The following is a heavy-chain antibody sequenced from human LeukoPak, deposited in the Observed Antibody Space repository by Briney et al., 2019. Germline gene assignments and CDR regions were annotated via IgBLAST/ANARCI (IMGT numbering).Heavy chain of an antibody. CDR1: GYTFTNYG. CDR2: ISAYNGNT. J-gene: IGHJ5*02. Sequence: ASVKVSCKASGYTFTNYGITWVRQAPGQGLEWMGWISAYNGNTNYAQKLQGRVTMTTDTSTSTAYMELRSLRSDDTAVYYCARDTNYDILTGYFQFDPWGQGTLVTVSS. V-gene: IGHV1-18*01. CDR3: ARDTNYDILTGYFQFDP. D-gene: IGHD3-9*01.